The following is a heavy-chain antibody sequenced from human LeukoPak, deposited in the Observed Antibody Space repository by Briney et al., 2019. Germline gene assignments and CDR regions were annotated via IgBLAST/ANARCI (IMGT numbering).Heavy chain of an antibody. CDR2: ISNDGSNK. Sequence: PGGSLSLSYAASGFTFSTYGMHWVRQAPGKGPEWVAVISNDGSNKYHAESVRGRFTISRDNSKNTLYLQMNSLRAEDTAVYYCAKDAGHCSGGSCYRQDYWGQGTLVTVSS. CDR3: AKDAGHCSGGSCYRQDY. CDR1: GFTFSTYG. J-gene: IGHJ4*02. D-gene: IGHD2-15*01. V-gene: IGHV3-30*18.